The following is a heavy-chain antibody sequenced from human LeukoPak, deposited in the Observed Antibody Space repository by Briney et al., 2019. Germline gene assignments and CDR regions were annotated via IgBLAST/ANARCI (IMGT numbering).Heavy chain of an antibody. J-gene: IGHJ4*02. CDR1: GLTFSSYS. Sequence: GGSLRLSCAASGLTFSSYSMNWVRQAPGKGLEWVSYISSSSSTIYYADSVKGRFTISRDNAKNMLYLQMTSLRADDSAVYYCARVHQRPWGGYDNWGPGTQVTVSA. CDR2: ISSSSSTI. CDR3: ARVHQRPWGGYDN. V-gene: IGHV3-48*04. D-gene: IGHD3-16*01.